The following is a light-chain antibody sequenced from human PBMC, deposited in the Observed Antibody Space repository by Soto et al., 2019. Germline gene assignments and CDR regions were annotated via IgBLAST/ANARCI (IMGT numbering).Light chain of an antibody. Sequence: EIVLTQSPGTLSLSPGERATLSCRASQSVSSSYLAWYQQQPGQAPRLLIYGASSRATGIPDRFSGSGSGTDFTLTISRLEPEDFVVYYCQQYGSSSWTFGQGTKVEIK. CDR2: GAS. CDR3: QQYGSSSWT. J-gene: IGKJ1*01. V-gene: IGKV3-20*01. CDR1: QSVSSSY.